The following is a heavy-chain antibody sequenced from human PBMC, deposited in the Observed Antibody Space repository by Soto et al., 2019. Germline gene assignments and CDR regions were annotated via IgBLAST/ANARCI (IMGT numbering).Heavy chain of an antibody. CDR2: ITTSSSTI. J-gene: IGHJ6*02. V-gene: IGHV3-48*01. Sequence: EVQLVESGGGLVQPGGSLRLSCAASGFTFSTYSMNWVRQAPGKGLEWISYITTSSSTIYFADSVKGRFTISRDNAKNSLYLQMNSLRVEDTAVYYCARRAVWGQGTTVTVS. CDR3: ARRAV. CDR1: GFTFSTYS.